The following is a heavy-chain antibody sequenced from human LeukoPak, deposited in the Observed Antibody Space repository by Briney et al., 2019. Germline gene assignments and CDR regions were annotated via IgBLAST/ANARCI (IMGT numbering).Heavy chain of an antibody. Sequence: PSGTLSLICGVSGGSISSTNWWTWVRQPPGKGLEWIGEVHLDGRTNYNPSLKSRVTISVDTSKNQFSLKLSSVTAADTAVYYCARSQAGYSSSWYAFDIWGQGTMVTVSS. CDR3: ARSQAGYSSSWYAFDI. J-gene: IGHJ3*02. D-gene: IGHD6-13*01. CDR2: VHLDGRT. CDR1: GGSISSTNW. V-gene: IGHV4-4*02.